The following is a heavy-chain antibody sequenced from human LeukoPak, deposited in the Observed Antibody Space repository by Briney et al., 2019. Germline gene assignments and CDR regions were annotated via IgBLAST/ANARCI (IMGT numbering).Heavy chain of an antibody. D-gene: IGHD1-26*01. Sequence: SETLSLTCTVSGGSISSSTYYWGWIRQPPGKVLEWIGSIYYSGSTNYNPSLKSRVTISVDTSKNQFSLKLSSVTAADTAVYYCARERVGAADAFDIWGQGTMVTVSS. CDR1: GGSISSSTYY. J-gene: IGHJ3*02. CDR2: IYYSGST. CDR3: ARERVGAADAFDI. V-gene: IGHV4-39*07.